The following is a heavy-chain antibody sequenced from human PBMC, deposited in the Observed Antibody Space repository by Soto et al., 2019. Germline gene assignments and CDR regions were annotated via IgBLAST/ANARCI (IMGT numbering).Heavy chain of an antibody. CDR2: ISANGGAT. V-gene: IGHV3-23*01. CDR3: AKSMTTVTSKFDS. D-gene: IGHD4-17*01. CDR1: GFSFSSYA. Sequence: PGGSLRLSCAASGFSFSSYAMSWVRQAPGKGLEWVAAISANGGATVYADSVKGRFTISRDNSKNTLYLQLNSLRAEDTAIYYCAKSMTTVTSKFDSWGQGTLVTVSS. J-gene: IGHJ4*02.